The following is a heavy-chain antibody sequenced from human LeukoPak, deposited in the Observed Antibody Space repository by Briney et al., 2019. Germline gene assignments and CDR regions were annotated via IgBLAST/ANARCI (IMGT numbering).Heavy chain of an antibody. CDR3: ARALRGVAGDYYFDY. Sequence: PGGSLRLSCAASGFTFSSYSMNWVRQAPGKELEWVSSISSSSSYIYYADSVKGRFTISRDNAKNSLYLQMNSLRAEDTAVYYCARALRGVAGDYYFDYWGQGTLVTVSS. J-gene: IGHJ4*02. CDR2: ISSSSSYI. V-gene: IGHV3-21*01. D-gene: IGHD2-21*02. CDR1: GFTFSSYS.